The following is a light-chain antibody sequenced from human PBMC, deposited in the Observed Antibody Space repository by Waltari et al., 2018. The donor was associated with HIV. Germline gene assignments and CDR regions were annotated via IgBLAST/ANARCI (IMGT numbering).Light chain of an antibody. V-gene: IGLV1-44*01. Sequence: QSVLTQPPSASGTPGQRVTISCSGSSSNIRSNTATWYQQLPGTAPKLLVYSNAQRPLGVPDRVSCSKSGASAALAISGLRSEDEADYECAAWDDSLNGCVFGGGTKLTVL. J-gene: IGLJ3*02. CDR1: SSNIRSNT. CDR3: AAWDDSLNGCV. CDR2: SNA.